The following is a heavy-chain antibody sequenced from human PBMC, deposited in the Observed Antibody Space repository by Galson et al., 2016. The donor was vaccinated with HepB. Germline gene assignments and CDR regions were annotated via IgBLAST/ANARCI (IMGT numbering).Heavy chain of an antibody. J-gene: IGHJ5*02. CDR2: TYYRSKWYS. V-gene: IGHV6-1*01. Sequence: CAISGDSVSRNWIRQSPSRGLEWLGRTYYRSKWYSHYPIYVRSRVTITPDTSKNQFSLHLTSVTPEDTAVYFCARLQRSNWFDPWGQGVLVTVSS. CDR3: ARLQRSNWFDP. CDR1: GDSVS.